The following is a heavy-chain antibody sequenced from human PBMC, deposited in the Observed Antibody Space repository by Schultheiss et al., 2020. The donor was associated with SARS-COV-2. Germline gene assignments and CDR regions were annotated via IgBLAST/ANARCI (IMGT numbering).Heavy chain of an antibody. D-gene: IGHD3-10*01. CDR2: VSTYNGNT. Sequence: ASVKVSCKASGYTFTDYNINWVRQAPGQGLEWMGWVSTYNGNTNFEQNFQGRVTLTTDTSTSTAYMELRSLRSDDTAVYYCARDRAPGADWFDPWGQGTLVTVSS. CDR1: GYTFTDYN. CDR3: ARDRAPGADWFDP. J-gene: IGHJ5*02. V-gene: IGHV1-18*04.